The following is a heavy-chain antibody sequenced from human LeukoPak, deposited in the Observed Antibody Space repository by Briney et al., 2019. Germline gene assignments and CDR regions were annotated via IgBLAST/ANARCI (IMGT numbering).Heavy chain of an antibody. CDR1: GGSFGTYY. CDR2: IYYTVTV. J-gene: IGHJ4*02. D-gene: IGHD4-11*01. Sequence: PSETLSLTCTVSGGSFGTYYWSWIRRPPGKGLEWIGYIYYTVTVIYNPSPMSRVTMSVDTSKNQFSLNVESLTAADTALYFCARGTTGPQYFDSWGQGTLVTVSS. CDR3: ARGTTGPQYFDS. V-gene: IGHV4-59*01.